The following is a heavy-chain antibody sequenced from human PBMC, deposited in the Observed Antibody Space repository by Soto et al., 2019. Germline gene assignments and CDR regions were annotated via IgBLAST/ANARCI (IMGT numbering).Heavy chain of an antibody. CDR3: ARSHSSSWHWFDP. D-gene: IGHD6-13*01. J-gene: IGHJ5*02. CDR2: ISVNGNNI. CDR1: GFTFSSYP. V-gene: IGHV3-30-3*01. Sequence: GGSLRVSCAASGFTFSSYPMHWGRQAPGKGPEWVAVISVNGNNIHYGDSVKGRFTISRDNSKNTLYLQMSSLRVEDTAVYYCARSHSSSWHWFDPWGQGT.